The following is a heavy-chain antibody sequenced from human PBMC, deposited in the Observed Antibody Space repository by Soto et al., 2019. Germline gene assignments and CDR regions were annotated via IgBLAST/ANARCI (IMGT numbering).Heavy chain of an antibody. CDR1: GFPFSSYA. CDR2: ISGSGGRT. J-gene: IGHJ3*02. V-gene: IGHV3-23*01. Sequence: LRLSCVASGFPFSSYAMRWVRQTPGKGLEWVSGISGSGGRTYSADSVKGRFTISRDNSNNTLSLQIHILRVEDTAVYFCAKGGYYPLFDIWGQGTMVTVSS. CDR3: AKGGYYPLFDI. D-gene: IGHD3-16*01.